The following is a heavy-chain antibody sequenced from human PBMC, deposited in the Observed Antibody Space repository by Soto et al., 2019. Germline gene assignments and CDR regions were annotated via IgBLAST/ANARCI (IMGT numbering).Heavy chain of an antibody. CDR3: ARHEGLWPGLYNGFDP. CDR1: GGSMSSSSYY. V-gene: IGHV4-39*01. Sequence: SETLSLTYTVSGGSMSSSSYYWGWIRQPPGKGLEWIGSIYYSGSTYYNPSLKSRVTISVDTSKNQFSLKLSSVTAADTAVYYCARHEGLWPGLYNGFDPWGQGTLVTVSS. CDR2: IYYSGST. J-gene: IGHJ5*02. D-gene: IGHD5-18*01.